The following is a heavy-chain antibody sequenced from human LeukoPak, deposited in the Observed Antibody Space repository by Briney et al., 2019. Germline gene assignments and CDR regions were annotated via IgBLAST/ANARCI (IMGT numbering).Heavy chain of an antibody. CDR3: ARDDVPDY. D-gene: IGHD2-2*01. J-gene: IGHJ4*02. Sequence: GGSLRLSCATSGFSFSSYAMSWVRQAPGKGLVWVSHINSDGSDTNYADSVKGRFTISRDNAKNTLFLQMNSLRAEDTAVYYCARDDVPDYWGQGALVTVSS. CDR2: INSDGSDT. V-gene: IGHV3-74*01. CDR1: GFSFSSYA.